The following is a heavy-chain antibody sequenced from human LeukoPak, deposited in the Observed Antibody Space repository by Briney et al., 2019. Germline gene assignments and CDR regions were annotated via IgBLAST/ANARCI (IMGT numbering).Heavy chain of an antibody. CDR3: ARDSQYGMDV. CDR1: GFTFSPYW. J-gene: IGHJ6*02. V-gene: IGHV3-74*01. Sequence: GGSLRLSCAASGFTFSPYWMHWVRQAPGKGLVWVSRIVGDGLTTTYADSVKGRITISRDNAKNTLYLQMNSLRAEDTAVYFCARDSQYGMDVWGQGTTVTVSS. CDR2: IVGDGLTT.